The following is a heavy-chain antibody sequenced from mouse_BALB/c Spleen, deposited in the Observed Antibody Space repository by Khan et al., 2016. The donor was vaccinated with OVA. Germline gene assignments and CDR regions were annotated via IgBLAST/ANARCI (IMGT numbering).Heavy chain of an antibody. CDR2: INPSNGGT. J-gene: IGHJ3*01. D-gene: IGHD1-1*02. Sequence: VQLQESGAELVKPGASVRLSCKASGYTFTSYYLYWVKQRPGHGLEWIGDINPSNGGTNFNENFKTKATLTVDKSSSTAYMKLSSLTSEDSACYYCTRSGYGAFAYWGQGTLVTVSA. V-gene: IGHV1S81*02. CDR1: GYTFTSYY. CDR3: TRSGYGAFAY.